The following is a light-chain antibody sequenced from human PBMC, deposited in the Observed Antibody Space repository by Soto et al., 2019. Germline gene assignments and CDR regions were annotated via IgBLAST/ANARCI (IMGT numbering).Light chain of an antibody. CDR3: QQYGSSPSIT. Sequence: EIVMTQSPASLSVSPGERATLSCRASQSVRSKVAWYQQKPGQAPRLLIYGASSRATGIPDRFSGSGSGTDFTLTISRLEPEDFAVYYCQQYGSSPSITLGQGTRLEIK. J-gene: IGKJ5*01. V-gene: IGKV3-20*01. CDR2: GAS. CDR1: QSVRSK.